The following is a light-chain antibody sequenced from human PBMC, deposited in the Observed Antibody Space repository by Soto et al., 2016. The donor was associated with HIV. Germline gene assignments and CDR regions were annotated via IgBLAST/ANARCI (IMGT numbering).Light chain of an antibody. V-gene: IGKV1-5*03. CDR3: QQANSFPPYT. J-gene: IGKJ2*01. Sequence: DIQMTQSPSTLSASVGDRVTITCRASQSISSWLAWYQQKPGKAPKVLIYKASSLESGVPSRFSGSGSGTEFTLTISNLQPEDFATYYCQQANSFPPYTFGQGTKLEIK. CDR2: KAS. CDR1: QSISSW.